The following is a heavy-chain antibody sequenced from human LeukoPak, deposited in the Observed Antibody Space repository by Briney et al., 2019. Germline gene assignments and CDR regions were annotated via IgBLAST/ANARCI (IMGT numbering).Heavy chain of an antibody. CDR3: AKLVVITWFGYFDY. CDR1: GFTFSSYA. Sequence: GGSLGLSCAASGFTFSSYAMSWVRQAPGKGLEWVSAISGSGGSTYDADSVKGRFTISRDNSKNTLYLQMNSLRAEDTAVYYCAKLVVITWFGYFDYWGQGTLVTVSS. V-gene: IGHV3-23*01. J-gene: IGHJ4*02. D-gene: IGHD3-22*01. CDR2: ISGSGGST.